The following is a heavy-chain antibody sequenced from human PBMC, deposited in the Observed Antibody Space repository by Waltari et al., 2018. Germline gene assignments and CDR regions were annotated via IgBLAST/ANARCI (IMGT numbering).Heavy chain of an antibody. V-gene: IGHV3-53*01. CDR1: GFSVRNTY. CDR3: GLQIAPVPRAYFDY. Sequence: EVQLVESGGGLIQPGGSLTLPCAASGFSVRNTYMAWVVQAPGKGLEWVSVINACYGTPYIDSVKGRFTISRDNSKNTLNLQMTSLRVDDTAVYYCGLQIAPVPRAYFDYGGQGTLVTVSS. J-gene: IGHJ4*02. D-gene: IGHD6-13*01. CDR2: INACYGT.